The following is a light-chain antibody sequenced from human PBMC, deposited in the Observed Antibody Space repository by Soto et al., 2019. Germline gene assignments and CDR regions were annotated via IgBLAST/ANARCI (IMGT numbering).Light chain of an antibody. V-gene: IGKV3-15*01. CDR2: GAS. J-gene: IGKJ4*01. Sequence: EMVVTQSPATLSVSPGERATLSCRANQDVSSNLAWYQQKPGQAPRLLIYGASTRATGTPARFSGSGSGTEFTLTISSLQSEDYAVYFCQQYIRWPLTFGGGTKVEIK. CDR1: QDVSSN. CDR3: QQYIRWPLT.